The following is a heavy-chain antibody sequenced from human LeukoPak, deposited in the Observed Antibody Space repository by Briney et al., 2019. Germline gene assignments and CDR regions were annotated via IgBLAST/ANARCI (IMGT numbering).Heavy chain of an antibody. J-gene: IGHJ3*02. Sequence: SEALSLTCTVSGGSIRSSSYYWGWIRQPPGKGLEWIGSIYHSGNTYYNPSLKSRVSMSVDSSKNQLSLKLSSVTAADTAIYYCARHGTEAVAIRDDAFDIWGQGTMLTVSS. CDR1: GGSIRSSSYY. V-gene: IGHV4-39*07. CDR2: IYHSGNT. D-gene: IGHD6-19*01. CDR3: ARHGTEAVAIRDDAFDI.